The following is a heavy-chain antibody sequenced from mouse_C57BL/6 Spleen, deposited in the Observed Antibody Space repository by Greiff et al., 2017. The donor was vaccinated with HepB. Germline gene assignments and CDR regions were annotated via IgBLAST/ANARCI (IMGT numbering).Heavy chain of an antibody. J-gene: IGHJ3*01. Sequence: QVQLQQPGAELVKPGASVKLSCKASGYTFTSYWMQWVKQRPGQGLEWIGKIDPSDSYTNYNQKFKGKATLTVDTASSTAYMQLSSLTSEDSAVYYCARGGDSSGYVGFAYWGQGTLVTVSA. CDR1: GYTFTSYW. V-gene: IGHV1-50*01. D-gene: IGHD3-2*02. CDR3: ARGGDSSGYVGFAY. CDR2: IDPSDSYT.